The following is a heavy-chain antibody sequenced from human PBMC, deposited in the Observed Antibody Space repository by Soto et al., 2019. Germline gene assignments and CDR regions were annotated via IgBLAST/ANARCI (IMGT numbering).Heavy chain of an antibody. J-gene: IGHJ6*03. CDR3: ARDAGYDFWSGYKVEDYYYYMDV. CDR2: SYSTGGT. V-gene: IGHV3-66*01. D-gene: IGHD3-3*01. Sequence: GESLKISCKGSGYSFTSYWIGWVRQAPGKGLEWVAESYSTGGTEYADSVKGRFTIFRDNSKSTLFLQMNSLRAEDTAVYYCARDAGYDFWSGYKVEDYYYYMDVWGKGTTVTVSS. CDR1: GYSFTSYW.